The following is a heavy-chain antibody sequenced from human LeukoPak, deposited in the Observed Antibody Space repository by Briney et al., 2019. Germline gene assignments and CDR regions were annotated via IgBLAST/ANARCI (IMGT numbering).Heavy chain of an antibody. V-gene: IGHV4-59*01. D-gene: IGHD3-22*01. CDR3: ARVTGYMIEDYFDY. CDR1: GGSISSYY. Sequence: SETLSLTCTVSGGSISSYYWSWIRQPPGKGLEWIGYIYYSGSTHYNPSLKSRVTTSVKTSKTQFSLKLSSVTAADTAVYYCARVTGYMIEDYFDYWGQGTLVTVSS. CDR2: IYYSGST. J-gene: IGHJ4*02.